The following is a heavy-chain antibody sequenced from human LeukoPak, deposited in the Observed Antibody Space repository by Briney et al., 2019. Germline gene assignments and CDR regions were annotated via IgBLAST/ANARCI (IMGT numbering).Heavy chain of an antibody. CDR1: GFTFSSYW. Sequence: PGGSLRLSCAASGFTFSSYWMSWVRQAPGKGLEWVANIKQDGSEKYYVDSVKGRFTISRDNAKNSLYLQMNSLRAEDTAVYYCARAFPSPGYSSGWYYDYWGQGTLVTVSS. V-gene: IGHV3-7*01. J-gene: IGHJ4*02. CDR2: IKQDGSEK. D-gene: IGHD6-19*01. CDR3: ARAFPSPGYSSGWYYDY.